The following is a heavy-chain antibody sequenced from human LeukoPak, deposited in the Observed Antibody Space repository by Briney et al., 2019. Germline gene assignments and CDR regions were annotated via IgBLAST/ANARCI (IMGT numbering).Heavy chain of an antibody. J-gene: IGHJ4*02. D-gene: IGHD2-2*01. CDR2: IYYNGQT. Sequence: SETLSLTCTVSGGSISSAGYYWSWIRQHPGKGLEWIGYIYYNGQTYYNPSLKSRLTLSADTSDNQFSLKVTSVTAADTAVYYCARVEEYVYYFDYWGQGSLVTVSS. CDR3: ARVEEYVYYFDY. V-gene: IGHV4-31*03. CDR1: GGSISSAGYY.